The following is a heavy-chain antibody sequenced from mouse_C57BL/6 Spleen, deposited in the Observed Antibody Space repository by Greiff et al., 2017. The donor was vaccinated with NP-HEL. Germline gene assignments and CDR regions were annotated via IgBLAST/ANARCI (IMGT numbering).Heavy chain of an antibody. CDR3: ARETYGYDGDYFDY. V-gene: IGHV3-6*01. Sequence: DVQLQESGPGLVKPSQSLSLTCSVTGYSITSGYYWNWIRQFPGNKLEWMGYISYDGSNNYNPSLKNRISITRDTSKNQFFLKLNSVTTEDTATYYCARETYGYDGDYFDYWGQGTTLTVSS. J-gene: IGHJ2*01. CDR2: ISYDGSN. D-gene: IGHD2-2*01. CDR1: GYSITSGYY.